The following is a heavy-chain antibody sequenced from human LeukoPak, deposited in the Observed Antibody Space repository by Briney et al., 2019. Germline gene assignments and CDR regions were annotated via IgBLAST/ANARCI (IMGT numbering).Heavy chain of an antibody. CDR1: GFSISSGYY. Sequence: SETLSLTCTVSGFSISSGYYWGWIRQPPGKGLEWIGSIYHSGSTYYNPSLKSRVTISLDKSKKQFSLKLSSVTAADTAVYYCARDTAMYRAFDIWGQGTMVTVSS. J-gene: IGHJ3*02. D-gene: IGHD2-8*01. CDR3: ARDTAMYRAFDI. CDR2: IYHSGST. V-gene: IGHV4-38-2*02.